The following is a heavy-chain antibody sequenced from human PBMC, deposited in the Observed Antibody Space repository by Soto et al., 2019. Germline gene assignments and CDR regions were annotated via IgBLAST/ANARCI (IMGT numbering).Heavy chain of an antibody. V-gene: IGHV1-69*02. J-gene: IGHJ6*03. CDR1: GGTFSSYT. CDR2: IIPILGIA. CDR3: ASTYDYSNSGSNWGYYYYYMDV. Sequence: ASVKVSCKASGGTFSSYTISWVRQAPGQGLEWMGRIIPILGIANYAQKFQGRVTITADKSTSTAYMELSSLRSEDTAVYYCASTYDYSNSGSNWGYYYYYMDVWGKGTTVTVSS. D-gene: IGHD4-4*01.